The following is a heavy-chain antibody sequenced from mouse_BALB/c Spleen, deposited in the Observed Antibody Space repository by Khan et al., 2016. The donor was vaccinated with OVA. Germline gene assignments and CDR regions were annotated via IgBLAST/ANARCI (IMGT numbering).Heavy chain of an antibody. V-gene: IGHV14-3*02. D-gene: IGHD1-2*01. CDR1: GFNIKDTY. J-gene: IGHJ4*01. CDR3: AYSLLLDAMDY. CDR2: IDPANGNT. Sequence: VQLQQSGAELVKPGASVKLSCTGSGFNIKDTYIHWVKQRPEQGLEWIGRIDPANGNTKYDPKFQGKATMTSDTSSHTAYLQLRSLTSVDTAVFYCAYSLLLDAMDYWGQGTSVTVSS.